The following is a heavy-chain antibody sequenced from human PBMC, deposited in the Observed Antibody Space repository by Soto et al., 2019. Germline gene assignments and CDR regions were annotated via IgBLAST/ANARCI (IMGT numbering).Heavy chain of an antibody. CDR3: ATIFDS. V-gene: IGHV3-74*01. Sequence: EVQLVESGGGLVQPGGSLRLSCTASAFTLSNHWIHWVRQAPGEGLVWVSRIGDGESGTSYTDSVRGRFTISRDNAQNTVYLQMDNLRVDDTAVYYCATIFDSWGQGTLVTVSS. CDR2: IGDGESGT. J-gene: IGHJ4*02. CDR1: AFTLSNHW.